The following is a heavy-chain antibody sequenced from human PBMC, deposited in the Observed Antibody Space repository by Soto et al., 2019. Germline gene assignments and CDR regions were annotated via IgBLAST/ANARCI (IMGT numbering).Heavy chain of an antibody. CDR3: GRAADTAMDYYYYYMAV. V-gene: IGHV4-59*01. CDR2: IYYSGST. CDR1: GGSISSYY. D-gene: IGHD5-18*01. J-gene: IGHJ6*03. Sequence: PSETLSLTCTVSGGSISSYYWSWIRQPPGKGLEWIGYIYYSGSTNYNPSLKSRVTISVDTSKNQFSLKLSSVTAADTAVYYCGRAADTAMDYYYYYMAVWGKGTSVTVYS.